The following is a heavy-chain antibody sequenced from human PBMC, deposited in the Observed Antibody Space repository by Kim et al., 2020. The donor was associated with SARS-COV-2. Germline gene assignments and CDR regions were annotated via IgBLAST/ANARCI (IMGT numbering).Heavy chain of an antibody. D-gene: IGHD2-15*01. CDR1: GGSVSSGSYY. Sequence: SETLSLTCTVSGGSVSSGSYYWSWIRQPPGKGLEWIGYIYYSGSTNYNPSLKSRVTISVDTSKNQFSLKLSSVTAADTAVYYCATSYGVVVAATLEANEFDYWGQGTLVTVSS. CDR2: IYYSGST. V-gene: IGHV4-61*01. CDR3: ATSYGVVVAATLEANEFDY. J-gene: IGHJ4*02.